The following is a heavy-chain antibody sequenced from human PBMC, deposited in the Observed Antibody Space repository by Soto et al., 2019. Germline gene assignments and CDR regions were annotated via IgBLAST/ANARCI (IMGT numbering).Heavy chain of an antibody. CDR3: AKGRPEWLAPYDC. J-gene: IGHJ4*02. Sequence: EVQLLESGGGLVQPGGSLRLSCAASGFTFSSYAMSWVRQAPGKGLEWVSAISGSGGSTYYADSVKGRFTISRDNSKNTVYVQMNSLRAEDTAVYYCAKGRPEWLAPYDCWGQGTLVTVCS. CDR1: GFTFSSYA. V-gene: IGHV3-23*01. D-gene: IGHD6-19*01. CDR2: ISGSGGST.